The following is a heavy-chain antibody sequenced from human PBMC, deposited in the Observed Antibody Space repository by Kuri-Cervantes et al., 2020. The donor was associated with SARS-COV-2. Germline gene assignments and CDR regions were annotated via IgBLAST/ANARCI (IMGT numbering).Heavy chain of an antibody. V-gene: IGHV3-30-3*01. D-gene: IGHD3-3*01. Sequence: GGSLRLSCAASGFTFSSYAMHWVRQAPGKGLEWVAVISYDGSNKYYADSVKGRFTISRDNSKNTLYLQMNSLRAEDTAVYYCAREGLGTIFGVETYDYWGKGTLVTVSS. J-gene: IGHJ4*02. CDR3: AREGLGTIFGVETYDY. CDR2: ISYDGSNK. CDR1: GFTFSSYA.